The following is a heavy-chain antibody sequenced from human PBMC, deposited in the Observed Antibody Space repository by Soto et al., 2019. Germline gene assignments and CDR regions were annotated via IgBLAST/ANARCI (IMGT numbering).Heavy chain of an antibody. D-gene: IGHD3-9*01. CDR2: IKSKTDGGTT. Sequence: EVQLVESGGGLVKPGGSLRLSCAASGFTFSNAWMSWVRQAPGKGLEWVGRIKSKTDGGTTDYAVPVKGRFTISRDDSKNTLYLQMNSLKTEDTAVYYCTTEGYDILTGAFDYWGQGTLVTVSS. V-gene: IGHV3-15*01. CDR1: GFTFSNAW. J-gene: IGHJ4*02. CDR3: TTEGYDILTGAFDY.